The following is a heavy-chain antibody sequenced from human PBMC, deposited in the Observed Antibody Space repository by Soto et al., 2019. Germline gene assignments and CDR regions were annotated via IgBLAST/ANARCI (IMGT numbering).Heavy chain of an antibody. CDR3: ARVAAPGYTSGSYYGEY. Sequence: QVQLVQSGADVKKPGSSVKVSCEVSGGTFSNYAFTWVRQGPGQGLEWMGGIIPIFGTANYARQFKCRVAISADKASTTTHRELSNLTSEDTAVYYCARVAAPGYTSGSYYGEYRGQGRLVTVSS. V-gene: IGHV1-69*14. J-gene: IGHJ4*02. D-gene: IGHD6-25*01. CDR2: IIPIFGTA. CDR1: GGTFSNYA.